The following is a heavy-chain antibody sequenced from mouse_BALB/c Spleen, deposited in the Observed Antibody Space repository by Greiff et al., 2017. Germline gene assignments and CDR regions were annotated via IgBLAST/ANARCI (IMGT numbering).Heavy chain of an antibody. CDR1: GYSITSGDY. CDR2: ISYDGSN. D-gene: IGHD1-2*01. J-gene: IGHJ2*01. CDR3: ARAATFDY. V-gene: IGHV3-6*02. Sequence: EVKLQESGPGLVKPSQSLSLTCSVTGYSITSGDYWNWIRQFPGNKLEWRGYISYDGSNNYNPSLKNRISITRDTSKNQFFLKLNSVTTEDTATYYCARAATFDYWGQGTTLTVSS.